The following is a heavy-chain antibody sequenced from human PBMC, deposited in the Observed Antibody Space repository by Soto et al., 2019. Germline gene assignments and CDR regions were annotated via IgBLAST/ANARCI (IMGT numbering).Heavy chain of an antibody. CDR3: ARTLYGDNVDY. V-gene: IGHV1-8*01. J-gene: IGHJ4*02. CDR2: MNPNSGNT. D-gene: IGHD4-17*01. CDR1: GYTFTSYD. Sequence: QVQLVQSGAEVKKPGASVKVSCKASGYTFTSYDINWVRQATGQGLEWMGWMNPNSGNTGYAQKVRHRVTITRNTSISTAYMQLSSLRSEDTAVYYCARTLYGDNVDYWGQGTLVTVSS.